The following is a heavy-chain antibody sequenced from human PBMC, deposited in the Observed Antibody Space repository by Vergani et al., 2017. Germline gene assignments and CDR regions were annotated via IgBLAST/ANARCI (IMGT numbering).Heavy chain of an antibody. D-gene: IGHD1-1*01. Sequence: QVQLVQSGAEVKKPGASVKVSCKASGYTFTSYGISWVRQAPGQGLEWMGWISAYNGNTNYAQKLQGRVTMTTDTSTRTAYMELRSLRSDDTAVYYCARDRELERRGSWFDPWGQGTLVTVSS. CDR3: ARDRELERRGSWFDP. CDR2: ISAYNGNT. CDR1: GYTFTSYG. J-gene: IGHJ5*02. V-gene: IGHV1-18*01.